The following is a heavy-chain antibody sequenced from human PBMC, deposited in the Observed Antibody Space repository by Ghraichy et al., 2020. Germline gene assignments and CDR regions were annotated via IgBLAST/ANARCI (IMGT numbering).Heavy chain of an antibody. CDR2: IDHNGYT. D-gene: IGHD3-10*01. V-gene: IGHV4-34*01. CDR3: ARGRTLDRGVIITSYYHYY. J-gene: IGHJ6*01. Sequence: IDHNGYTNYNPSLKSRVTISLDTSKNQFSLKVRSVTAADAAVYYCARGRTLDRGVIITSYYHYY.